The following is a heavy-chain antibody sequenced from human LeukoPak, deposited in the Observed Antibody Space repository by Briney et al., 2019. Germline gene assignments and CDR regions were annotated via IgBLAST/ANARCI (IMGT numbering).Heavy chain of an antibody. D-gene: IGHD1-20*01. CDR1: GFTFTTYK. CDR2: ISGSGTYM. V-gene: IGHV3-21*01. J-gene: IGHJ3*02. Sequence: GGSLRLSCAASGFTFTTYKMSWVRQAPGKGLEWVSSISGSGTYMYYADSLKGRFTISRDNAKNSLYLQMNSLRAEDTAVYYCARVLDITGTIFDAFDIWGQGTIVTVSS. CDR3: ARVLDITGTIFDAFDI.